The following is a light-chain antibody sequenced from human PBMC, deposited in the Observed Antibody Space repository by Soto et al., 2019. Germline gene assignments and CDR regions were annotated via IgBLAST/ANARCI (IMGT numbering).Light chain of an antibody. CDR2: LEGSGSY. CDR1: SGHSSYI. Sequence: QPVLTQSSSASASLGSSVKLTCTLSSGHSSYIIASHQQQSGKAPRYLMKLEGSGSYNKGSGVPDRFSGSSSGADRYLTISNLQFEDEADYYCETWDSNTRVFGGGTKVTVL. J-gene: IGLJ3*02. CDR3: ETWDSNTRV. V-gene: IGLV4-60*02.